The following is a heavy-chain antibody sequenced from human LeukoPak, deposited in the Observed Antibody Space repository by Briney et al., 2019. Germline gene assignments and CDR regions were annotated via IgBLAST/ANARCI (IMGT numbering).Heavy chain of an antibody. J-gene: IGHJ4*02. CDR1: GFNFSDYY. D-gene: IGHD3-10*01. CDR3: VKERPEDYYGSGSYFDF. CDR2: ISSGSSYI. Sequence: GALRLSCAASGFNFSDYYMSWIRQAPGKGLEWVSDISSGSSYIKYADSVKGRFTISKDNSKNTMYLQMNSLRVEDTAVYYCVKERPEDYYGSGSYFDFWGQGTRVTVSS. V-gene: IGHV3-11*06.